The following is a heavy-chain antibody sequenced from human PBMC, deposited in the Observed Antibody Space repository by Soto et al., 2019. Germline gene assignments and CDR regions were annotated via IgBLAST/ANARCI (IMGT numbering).Heavy chain of an antibody. V-gene: IGHV1-18*01. D-gene: IGHD6-19*01. Sequence: QVQLVQSGAEVKKPGASVKVSCKASGYTFTSYGISWGRQAPGQGLEWMGWISAYNGNTNYAQKLQGRVTMTTDTSTSTAYMELRSLRSDDTAVYYCARDGGSSGWNLEGAIDAFDIWGQGTMVTVSS. CDR2: ISAYNGNT. J-gene: IGHJ3*02. CDR1: GYTFTSYG. CDR3: ARDGGSSGWNLEGAIDAFDI.